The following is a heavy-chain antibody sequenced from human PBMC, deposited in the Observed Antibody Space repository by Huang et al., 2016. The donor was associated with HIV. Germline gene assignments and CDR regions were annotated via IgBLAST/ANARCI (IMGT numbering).Heavy chain of an antibody. J-gene: IGHJ6*03. CDR1: GGSFSGYY. Sequence: QVQLQQWGAGLLRPSETLSLTCAVYGGSFSGYYGTWIRQPPGKGLEGIGEINHSESTNYNPSLNGRVTISVDTSRNQFSLTLTSVTAADTAVYYCARGQGGYYYYYMDGWGKGTTVTVSS. CDR3: ARGQGGYYYYYMDG. CDR2: INHSEST. V-gene: IGHV4-34*01.